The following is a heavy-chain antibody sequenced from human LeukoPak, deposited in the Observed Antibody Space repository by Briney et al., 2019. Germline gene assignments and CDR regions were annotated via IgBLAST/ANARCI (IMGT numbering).Heavy chain of an antibody. V-gene: IGHV4-34*01. Sequence: SETLSLTCAVNGGSFSGYYWNWIRQPPGKGLEWIGEISHRGSTDYKASLKSRVTISVDTSKNQFSLRMRSVTAADTAVYYCAKGGSPSCYSSSGYWGQGTLVTVSS. CDR3: AKGGSPSCYSSSGY. CDR1: GGSFSGYY. CDR2: ISHRGST. D-gene: IGHD2-2*01. J-gene: IGHJ4*02.